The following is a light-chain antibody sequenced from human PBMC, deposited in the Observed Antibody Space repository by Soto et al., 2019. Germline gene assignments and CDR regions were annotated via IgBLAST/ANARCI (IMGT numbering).Light chain of an antibody. CDR2: DVS. CDR1: SSDVGSYNY. V-gene: IGLV2-14*01. J-gene: IGLJ1*01. Sequence: QSALTQPASVSGSPGQSITISCTGTSSDVGSYNYVSWYQQRPGKAPKLMIYDVSNRPSGVSNRFSGSKSGNTASLTISGLQAEDEADYYCSSYTSSSTLEYVFGTGTKVTVL. CDR3: SSYTSSSTLEYV.